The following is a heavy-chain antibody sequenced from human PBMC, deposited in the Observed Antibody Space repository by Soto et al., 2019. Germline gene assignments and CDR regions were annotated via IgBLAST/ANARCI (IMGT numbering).Heavy chain of an antibody. CDR3: ARVGYSSGWLYGMDV. D-gene: IGHD6-19*01. Sequence: PGGSLRLSCVASGFTFSAFGMHWVRQAPGKGLEWVSVIYSGGRTYYADSVKGRFTISRDNSKNTLYLQMDSLRAEDTAVYYCARVGYSSGWLYGMDVWGQGTTVTVSS. CDR1: GFTFSAFG. CDR2: IYSGGRT. V-gene: IGHV3-66*01. J-gene: IGHJ6*02.